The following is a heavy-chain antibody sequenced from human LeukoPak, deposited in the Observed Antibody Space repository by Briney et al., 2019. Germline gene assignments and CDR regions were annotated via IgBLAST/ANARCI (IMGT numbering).Heavy chain of an antibody. J-gene: IGHJ5*02. CDR3: ARDSAVVHSSSGWFGP. V-gene: IGHV4-4*07. CDR2: ISASGST. D-gene: IGHD6-6*01. Sequence: PSETLSLTCTVSGGSISTYCWSWIRQPAGKGLEWIGRISASGSTNYSPSLKSRVTMSVDTSKNQFSLKLSSVTAADTAVYYCARDSAVVHSSSGWFGPWGQGTLVTVSS. CDR1: GGSISTYC.